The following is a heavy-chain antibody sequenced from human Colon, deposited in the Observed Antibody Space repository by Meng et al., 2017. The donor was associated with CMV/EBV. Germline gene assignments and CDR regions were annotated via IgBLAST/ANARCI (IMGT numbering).Heavy chain of an antibody. V-gene: IGHV4-39*07. CDR3: AKASYSPPIVGALGS. CDR2: IYFSGTT. D-gene: IGHD1-26*01. J-gene: IGHJ5*01. CDR1: GGSIVDTYAY. Sequence: SETLSHTCTVSGGSIVDTYAYWGWVRQSPGKGLEWIANIYFSGTTLYNPSLKSRVTISVDASENQFSLRLSSLSAADTAVYYCAKASYSPPIVGALGSWGQGTLVTVSS.